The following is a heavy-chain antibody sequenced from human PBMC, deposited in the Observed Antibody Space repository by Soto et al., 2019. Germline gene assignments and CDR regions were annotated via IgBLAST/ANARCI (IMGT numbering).Heavy chain of an antibody. V-gene: IGHV1-24*01. CDR1: GYTLTELS. J-gene: IGHJ5*02. Sequence: GASVKVSCKVSGYTLTELSMHWVRQAPGKGLEWMGGFDPEDGETIYAQKFQDRVTMTEDTSTDTAYMELSSLRSEDTAVYYCATLTGAPGDWFDPWGQGTLVTVSS. D-gene: IGHD3-9*01. CDR3: ATLTGAPGDWFDP. CDR2: FDPEDGET.